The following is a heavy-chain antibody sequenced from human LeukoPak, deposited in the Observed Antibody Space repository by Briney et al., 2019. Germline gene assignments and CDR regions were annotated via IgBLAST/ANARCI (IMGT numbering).Heavy chain of an antibody. CDR1: GYTSSNSG. CDR3: ARGRVPTIIAY. CDR2: ISAYNGNT. D-gene: IGHD5-12*01. Sequence: ASVKLSCKPSGYTSSNSGISWVRQAPGQGLEWMGWISAYNGNTKYAQKVQGRLTLTTETSTSTAYMGLRSLISDDTAVYYCARGRVPTIIAYWGQGTLVTVSS. J-gene: IGHJ4*02. V-gene: IGHV1-18*01.